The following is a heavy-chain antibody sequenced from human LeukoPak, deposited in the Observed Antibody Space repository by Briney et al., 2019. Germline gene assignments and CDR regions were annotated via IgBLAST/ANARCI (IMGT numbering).Heavy chain of an antibody. CDR2: IFHAGHT. CDR3: ARQTPGYMIAGHFDY. V-gene: IGHV4-4*02. J-gene: IGHJ4*02. D-gene: IGHD2-21*01. CDR1: GGSITTSNW. Sequence: ASGTLSLTCAVSGGSITTSNWWSWLRQSPGKGLEWIGEIFHAGHTNYNPSLKSRVTISIDISKRQFSLRMTSMTAADTAIYYCARQTPGYMIAGHFDYWAQGTLVTVSS.